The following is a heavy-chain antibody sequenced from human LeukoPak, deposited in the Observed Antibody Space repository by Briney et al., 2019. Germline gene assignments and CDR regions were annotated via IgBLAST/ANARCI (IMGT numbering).Heavy chain of an antibody. CDR1: GFTFSGYD. CDR3: ARGYVHAFDL. CDR2: IGIGGDT. D-gene: IGHD3-16*01. V-gene: IGHV3-13*04. J-gene: IGHJ3*01. Sequence: PGGSLRLSCAVSGFTFSGYDMHWVRQPTGKGLEWVSAIGIGGDTYYPGSVKGRFTMSRENAKNSLYLQMNSLRAGDTAVYYCARGYVHAFDLWGQGTMVTVSS.